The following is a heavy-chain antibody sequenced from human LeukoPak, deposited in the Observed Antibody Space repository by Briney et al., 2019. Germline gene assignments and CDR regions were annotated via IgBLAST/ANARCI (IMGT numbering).Heavy chain of an antibody. J-gene: IGHJ4*02. CDR3: AKDWYDSSGYYDY. CDR2: IRYDGSNK. V-gene: IGHV3-30*02. Sequence: GRSLRLSCAASGFTFSSYGMHWVRQAPGKGLEWVAFIRYDGSNKYYADSVKGRFTISRDNSKNTLYLQMNSLRAEDTAVYYCAKDWYDSSGYYDYWGQGTLVTVSS. D-gene: IGHD3-22*01. CDR1: GFTFSSYG.